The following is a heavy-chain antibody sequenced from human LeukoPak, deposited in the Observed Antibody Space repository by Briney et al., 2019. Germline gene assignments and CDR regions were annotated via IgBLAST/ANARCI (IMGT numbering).Heavy chain of an antibody. CDR1: GFTFSSYA. CDR3: AKDKSSGSYWASESY. CDR2: ISGSGGST. D-gene: IGHD1-26*01. Sequence: HSGGSLRLSCAASGFTFSSYAMSWVRQAPGKGLEWVSAISGSGGSTYYADSVKGRFTISRDNSKNTLYLQMNSLRAEDTAVYYCAKDKSSGSYWASESYWGQGTLVTVSS. J-gene: IGHJ4*02. V-gene: IGHV3-23*01.